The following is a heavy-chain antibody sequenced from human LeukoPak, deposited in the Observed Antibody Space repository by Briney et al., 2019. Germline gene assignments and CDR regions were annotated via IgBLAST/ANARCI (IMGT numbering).Heavy chain of an antibody. CDR2: IYSGGST. CDR1: GFTVSSNY. J-gene: IGHJ4*02. Sequence: GGSLRLSCAASGFTVSSNYMSWVRQAPGKGLEWVSVIYSGGSTYYADSVKGRFTISRDNSKNTLYLQMNSLRAEDTAVYYCASQRNGYCSGGSCYPYATAPISWGQGTLVTVSS. V-gene: IGHV3-66*04. CDR3: ASQRNGYCSGGSCYPYATAPIS. D-gene: IGHD2-15*01.